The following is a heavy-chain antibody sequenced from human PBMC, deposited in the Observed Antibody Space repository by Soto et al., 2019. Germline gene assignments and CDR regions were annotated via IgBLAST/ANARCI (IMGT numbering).Heavy chain of an antibody. CDR3: ARELAPDYSPWLIY. Sequence: ASVKVSCKASGYTFTSYGISWVRQAPGQGLEWMGWISAYNGNTNYAQKLQGRVTMTTDPSTSTAYMELRSLRSDDTAVYYCARELAPDYSPWLIYWGQGTLVTVSS. D-gene: IGHD2-15*01. CDR1: GYTFTSYG. J-gene: IGHJ4*02. V-gene: IGHV1-18*01. CDR2: ISAYNGNT.